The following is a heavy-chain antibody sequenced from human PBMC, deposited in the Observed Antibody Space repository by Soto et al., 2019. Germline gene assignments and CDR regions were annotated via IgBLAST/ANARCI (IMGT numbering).Heavy chain of an antibody. Sequence: QVQLVQSGAEVKKPGSSVKVSCKASGGTFSIYAISWVRQAPGQGLEWMGGIIPIFGTANYAQKFQGRVTITADESTSTAYMELSSLRSEDTAVYYCAAPQQLGRYDAFDIWCQGTMVTVSS. CDR2: IIPIFGTA. V-gene: IGHV1-69*12. D-gene: IGHD6-13*01. J-gene: IGHJ3*02. CDR1: GGTFSIYA. CDR3: AAPQQLGRYDAFDI.